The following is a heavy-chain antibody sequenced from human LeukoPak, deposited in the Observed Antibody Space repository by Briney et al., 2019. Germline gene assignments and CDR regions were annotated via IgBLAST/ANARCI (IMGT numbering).Heavy chain of an antibody. J-gene: IGHJ4*02. CDR1: GYTFTGYY. CDR2: INPNSGGT. D-gene: IGHD6-19*01. V-gene: IGHV1-2*02. CDR3: ARDRTRTGYSSGWYHDY. Sequence: ASVKVSCKASGYTFTGYYMHWVRQAPGQGLEWMGWINPNSGGTNYAQKFQGRVTMTRDTSISTAYMGLSRLRSDDTAVYYYARDRTRTGYSSGWYHDYWGQGTLVTVSS.